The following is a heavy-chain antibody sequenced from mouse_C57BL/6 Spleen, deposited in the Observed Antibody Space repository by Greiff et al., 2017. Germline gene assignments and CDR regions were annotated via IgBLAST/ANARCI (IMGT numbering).Heavy chain of an antibody. V-gene: IGHV1-15*01. CDR2: IDPETGGT. CDR1: GYTFTDYE. Sequence: VQLQQSGAELVRPGASVTLSCKASGYTFTDYEMHWVKQTPVHGLEWIGAIDPETGGTAYNQKFQGKAILTADKSSSTAYMELRSLTSEDSAVYYCTRFDYWGQGTTLTVSS. J-gene: IGHJ2*01. CDR3: TRFDY.